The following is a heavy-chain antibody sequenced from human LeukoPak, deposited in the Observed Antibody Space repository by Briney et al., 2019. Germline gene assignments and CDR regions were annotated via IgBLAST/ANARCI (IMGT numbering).Heavy chain of an antibody. CDR3: ARHSQGSGSKYYYYYYMDV. CDR2: INHSGST. D-gene: IGHD3-10*01. Sequence: SETLSLTCTVSGGSISGYYWSWIRQPPGKGLEWIGEINHSGSTNYNPSLKSRVTISVDTSKNQFSLKLSSVTAADTAVYYCARHSQGSGSKYYYYYYMDVWGKGTTVTISS. CDR1: GGSISGYY. V-gene: IGHV4-34*01. J-gene: IGHJ6*03.